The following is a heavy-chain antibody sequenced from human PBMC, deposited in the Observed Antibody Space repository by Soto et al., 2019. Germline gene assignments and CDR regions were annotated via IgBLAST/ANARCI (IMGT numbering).Heavy chain of an antibody. D-gene: IGHD3-3*01. J-gene: IGHJ4*02. CDR1: GYSLTDLS. Sequence: SAEVSCKVCGYSLTDLSLQWVRQAPGKGLEWMGGFDPEDGETIYAQKFQGRVTMTEDTATDTAYMELSSLRSEDTAVYYCATLRSGRFLEWLPEGSLGYWGQGTLVTVSS. CDR3: ATLRSGRFLEWLPEGSLGY. V-gene: IGHV1-24*01. CDR2: FDPEDGET.